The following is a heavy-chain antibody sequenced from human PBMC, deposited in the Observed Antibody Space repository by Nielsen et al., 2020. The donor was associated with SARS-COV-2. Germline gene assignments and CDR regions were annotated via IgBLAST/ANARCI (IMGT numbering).Heavy chain of an antibody. J-gene: IGHJ4*02. CDR1: GFTFSSYD. CDR2: IGTAGDT. V-gene: IGHV3-13*01. CDR3: ARAAPAEITIFGVVPDTGFFDY. D-gene: IGHD3-3*01. Sequence: GESLKISCAASGFTFSSYDMHWVRQATGKGLEWVSAIGTAGDTYYPGSVKGRFTISRENAKNSLYLQMNSLRAGDTAVYYCARAAPAEITIFGVVPDTGFFDYWGQGTLVTVSS.